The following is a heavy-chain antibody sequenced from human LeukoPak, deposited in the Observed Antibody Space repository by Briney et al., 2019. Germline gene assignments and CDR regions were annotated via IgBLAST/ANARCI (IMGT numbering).Heavy chain of an antibody. CDR3: ASLGITMVRGVIMAYDAFDI. CDR1: GYTFTGYY. Sequence: ASVKVSCKASGYTFTGYYMHWVRQAPGQRLERMGWTNPNSGGTNYAQEFQGRVTMTRDTSISTAYMELSRLRSDDTAVYYCASLGITMVRGVIMAYDAFDIWGQGTMVTVSS. V-gene: IGHV1-2*02. J-gene: IGHJ3*02. CDR2: TNPNSGGT. D-gene: IGHD3-10*01.